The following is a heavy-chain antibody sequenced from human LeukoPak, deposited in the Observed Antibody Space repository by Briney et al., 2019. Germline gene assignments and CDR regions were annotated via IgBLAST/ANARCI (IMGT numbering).Heavy chain of an antibody. V-gene: IGHV4-59*12. CDR2: IYYSGST. J-gene: IGHJ4*02. D-gene: IGHD5-18*01. Sequence: PSETLSLTCTVSGGSISSYYWSWIRQPPGKGLEWIGSIYYSGSTYYNPSLKSRVTISVDTSKNQFSLKLSSVTAADTAVYYCAREKLWSYFDYWGQGTLVTVSS. CDR1: GGSISSYY. CDR3: AREKLWSYFDY.